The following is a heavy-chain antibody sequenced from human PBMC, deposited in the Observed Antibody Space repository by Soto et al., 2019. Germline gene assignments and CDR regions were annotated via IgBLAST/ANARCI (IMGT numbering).Heavy chain of an antibody. V-gene: IGHV5-10-1*01. CDR2: IDPSDSYT. J-gene: IGHJ6*02. CDR3: ARSTTVAYYYYGMDV. D-gene: IGHD4-4*01. Sequence: PRESLKISCKGSGYSFTSYWISWVRQMPGKGLEWMGRIDPSDSYTNYSPSFQGHVTISADKSISTAYLQWSSLKASDTAMYYCARSTTVAYYYYGMDVWGQGTTVTVSS. CDR1: GYSFTSYW.